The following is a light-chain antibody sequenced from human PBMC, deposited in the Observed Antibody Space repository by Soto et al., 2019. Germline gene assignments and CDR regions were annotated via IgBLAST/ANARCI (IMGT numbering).Light chain of an antibody. J-gene: IGLJ1*01. CDR1: SSDVGAYDY. V-gene: IGLV2-14*01. Sequence: QSVLTQPASVSGSPGQSIAISCTGTSSDVGAYDYVSWYQQHPGKAPKLMIYDVSNRPSGVSNRFSGSKSANTASLTISGLHAEDEADYYFTSYTSSGNYVFGTGTKLTV. CDR2: DVS. CDR3: TSYTSSGNYV.